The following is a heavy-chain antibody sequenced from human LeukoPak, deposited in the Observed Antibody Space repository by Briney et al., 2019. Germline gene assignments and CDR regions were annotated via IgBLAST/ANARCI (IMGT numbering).Heavy chain of an antibody. CDR1: GFTFSSYW. Sequence: GGSLRLSCAASGFTFSSYWMHWVRQAPGKGLVWVSRIKTDGSSTSYADSVKGRFTISRDNAKNTLYLQMNRLRAEDTAVYYCAAPGPEEYFDYWGQGTLVTVSS. J-gene: IGHJ4*02. V-gene: IGHV3-74*01. CDR2: IKTDGSST. CDR3: AAPGPEEYFDY.